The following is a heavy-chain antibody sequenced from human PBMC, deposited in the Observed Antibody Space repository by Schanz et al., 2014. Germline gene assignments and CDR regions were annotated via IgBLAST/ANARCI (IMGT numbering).Heavy chain of an antibody. Sequence: VQLVESGGGVVQPGRSLRLSCAASGFTFSSYGMHWVRQAPGKGLEWVSSISHSGGSKYYADSVKGRFTISRDNSKNTLYLQMNSLRAEDTAVYYCAKARRKSNCSGGRCFHYSYYGMDVWGQGTTVTVSS. J-gene: IGHJ6*02. CDR1: GFTFSSYG. CDR3: AKARRKSNCSGGRCFHYSYYGMDV. D-gene: IGHD2-15*01. CDR2: ISHSGGSK. V-gene: IGHV3-23*04.